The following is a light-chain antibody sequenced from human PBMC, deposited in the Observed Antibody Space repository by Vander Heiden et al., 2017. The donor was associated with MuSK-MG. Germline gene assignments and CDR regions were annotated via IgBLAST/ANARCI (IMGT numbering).Light chain of an antibody. V-gene: IGKV3D-20*01. Sequence: EIVLTQSPATLSLSPGERATLSCRASQSVSSSYLAWYQQKPGRAPRLLIYDASSRATGIPDRFSGSGSGTDFTLTISRLQPEDFAVYYCQQYGSSPLTFGGGTKVEIK. CDR2: DAS. CDR3: QQYGSSPLT. J-gene: IGKJ4*01. CDR1: QSVSSSY.